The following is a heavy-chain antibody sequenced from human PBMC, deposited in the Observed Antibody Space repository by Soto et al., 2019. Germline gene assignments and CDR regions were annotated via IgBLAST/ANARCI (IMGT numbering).Heavy chain of an antibody. D-gene: IGHD2-2*02. V-gene: IGHV3-30*03. CDR3: ARGHRPCTSTSCYSMDV. CDR2: ISYDGSNK. CDR1: GFSFSDYG. J-gene: IGHJ6*02. Sequence: PGGSLRLSCAVSGFSFSDYGMHWVRQAPGKGLEWVAVISYDGSNKYYADSVKGRFTISRDNSKNTLYLQMNSLRAEDTALYYCARGHRPCTSTSCYSMDVWGQGTTVTVSS.